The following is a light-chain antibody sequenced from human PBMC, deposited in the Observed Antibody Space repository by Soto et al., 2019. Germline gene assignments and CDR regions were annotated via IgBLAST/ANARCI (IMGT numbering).Light chain of an antibody. CDR2: DVS. Sequence: VLTQPASVSGSPGQSITISCTGTSSDVGGYNYVSWYQQHPGKAPKLMIYDVSNRPSGVSYRFSGSKSGNTASLTISGLQAEDEADYYCSSYTSSSTLYVFGTGTKVTVL. V-gene: IGLV2-14*03. CDR1: SSDVGGYNY. CDR3: SSYTSSSTLYV. J-gene: IGLJ1*01.